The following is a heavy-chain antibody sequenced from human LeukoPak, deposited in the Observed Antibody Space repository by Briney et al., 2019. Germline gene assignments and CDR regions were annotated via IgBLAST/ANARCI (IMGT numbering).Heavy chain of an antibody. V-gene: IGHV1-2*04. Sequence: ASVKVSCKASGYTFTGHYMHWVRQAPGQGLEWMGWINPNSGGANYAQKFQGCVTMTRDTSISTAYMELSRLRSDDTAVYYCARGTEISTSDILTGYSLMDVWGQGTTVTVSS. CDR1: GYTFTGHY. D-gene: IGHD3-9*01. CDR3: ARGTEISTSDILTGYSLMDV. CDR2: INPNSGGA. J-gene: IGHJ6*02.